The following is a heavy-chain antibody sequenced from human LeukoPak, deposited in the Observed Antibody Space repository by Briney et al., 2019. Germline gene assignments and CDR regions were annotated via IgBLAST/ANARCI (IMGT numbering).Heavy chain of an antibody. Sequence: PGGSLRLSCVVSGFIFGNEEMNWVRQVPGKGLEWIAYISDTGGRITYGDSVKGRFTISRDNAKNSLYLQMNGLRVEDTAIYYCARGGNYAPFDYWGQGALVAVSS. CDR1: GFIFGNEE. CDR3: ARGGNYAPFDY. J-gene: IGHJ4*02. V-gene: IGHV3-48*03. CDR2: ISDTGGRI. D-gene: IGHD5-24*01.